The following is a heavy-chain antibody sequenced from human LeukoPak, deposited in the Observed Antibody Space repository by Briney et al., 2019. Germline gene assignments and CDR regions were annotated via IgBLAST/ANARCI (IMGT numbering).Heavy chain of an antibody. CDR3: ARVRSDSSGWYEFDY. Sequence: PGGSLRLSCAASGFTVSTNYMRWVRQVSGEGLEFVSLISAGGTTHYADSVKGRFSISSDNSKNTLYLQMNSLRAEDTAVYYCARVRSDSSGWYEFDYWGQGTLVTVSS. V-gene: IGHV3-53*01. CDR1: GFTVSTNY. D-gene: IGHD6-19*01. J-gene: IGHJ4*02. CDR2: ISAGGTT.